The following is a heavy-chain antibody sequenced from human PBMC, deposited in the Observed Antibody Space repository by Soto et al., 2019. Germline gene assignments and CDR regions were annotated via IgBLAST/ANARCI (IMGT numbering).Heavy chain of an antibody. D-gene: IGHD1-26*01. J-gene: IGHJ4*02. CDR1: GFTFSDYY. Sequence: QVQLVESGGGLVKPGGSLRLSCAASGFTFSDYYMSWIRQAPGKGLEWVSYISSSNIYTNYADSVKGRFTISRHNAKNSLYLQMNSLRAEDTAVYYCARGPSGSYYFDYWGQGTLATVAS. V-gene: IGHV3-11*05. CDR3: ARGPSGSYYFDY. CDR2: ISSSNIYT.